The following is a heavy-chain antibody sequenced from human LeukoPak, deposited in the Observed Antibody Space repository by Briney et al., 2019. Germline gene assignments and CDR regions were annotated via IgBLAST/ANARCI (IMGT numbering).Heavy chain of an antibody. CDR3: ARGLDLGSRGYYYFDYHYYYMDV. Sequence: ASVKVSCKASGYTFTNYGITWVRQPPGQGLEWMGWISAYNGDTHCAQKLQGRVAMTTDTSTRTVYMELRSLRHDDTAVYYCARGLDLGSRGYYYFDYHYYYMDVWGKGTTVAVSS. CDR1: GYTFTNYG. CDR2: ISAYNGDT. V-gene: IGHV1-18*01. J-gene: IGHJ6*03. D-gene: IGHD3-22*01.